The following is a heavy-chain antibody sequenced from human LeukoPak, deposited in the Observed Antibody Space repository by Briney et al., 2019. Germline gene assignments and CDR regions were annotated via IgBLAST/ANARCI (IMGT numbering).Heavy chain of an antibody. CDR2: IIPIFGTA. V-gene: IGHV1-69*13. CDR1: GGTFSSYA. CDR3: ARVERGYYYMDV. D-gene: IGHD1-1*01. Sequence: ASVKVSCKASGGTFSSYAISWVRQAPGQGLEWMGGIIPIFGTANYAQKFQGRVTITADESTSTAYMELSSLRSEDTAVYYCARVERGYYYMDVWGKGTTVTVSS. J-gene: IGHJ6*03.